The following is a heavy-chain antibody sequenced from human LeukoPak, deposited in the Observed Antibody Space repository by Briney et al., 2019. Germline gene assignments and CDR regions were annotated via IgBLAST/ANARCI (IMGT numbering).Heavy chain of an antibody. Sequence: SETLSLTCTVSGGSISSYYWSWIRQPPGKGLEWIGEINHSGSTNYNPSLKSRVTISVDTSKNQFSLKLSSVTAADTAVYYCARHYYGSGSYDYWGQGTLVTVSS. CDR2: INHSGST. D-gene: IGHD3-10*01. CDR3: ARHYYGSGSYDY. J-gene: IGHJ4*02. CDR1: GGSISSYY. V-gene: IGHV4-34*01.